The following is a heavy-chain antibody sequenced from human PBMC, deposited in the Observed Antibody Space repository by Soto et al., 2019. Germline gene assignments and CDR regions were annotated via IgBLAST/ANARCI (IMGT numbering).Heavy chain of an antibody. Sequence: GGSLRLSCAASGFTFSSYGMHWVRQAPGKGLEWVAVIWYDGSNKYYADSVKGRFTISRDNSKNTLYLQMNSLRAEDTAVYYCARVGASTYYDFWSGYYADSYYYYGMDVWGKGPTVTVPS. V-gene: IGHV3-33*01. CDR1: GFTFSSYG. D-gene: IGHD3-3*01. J-gene: IGHJ6*04. CDR3: ARVGASTYYDFWSGYYADSYYYYGMDV. CDR2: IWYDGSNK.